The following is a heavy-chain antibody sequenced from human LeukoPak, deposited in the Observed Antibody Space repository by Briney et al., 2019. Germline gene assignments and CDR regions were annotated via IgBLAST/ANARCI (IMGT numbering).Heavy chain of an antibody. J-gene: IGHJ5*02. CDR2: ISGSGGST. Sequence: GGSLRLSCAASGFTFSSYAMSWVRQAPGKGLEWVSAISGSGGSTYYADSVKGRFTISRDNSKNTLYLQMNSLRAEDTAVYYCANGRGYCSGGSCYDWFDPWGQGTLVTVSS. CDR3: ANGRGYCSGGSCYDWFDP. V-gene: IGHV3-23*01. D-gene: IGHD2-15*01. CDR1: GFTFSSYA.